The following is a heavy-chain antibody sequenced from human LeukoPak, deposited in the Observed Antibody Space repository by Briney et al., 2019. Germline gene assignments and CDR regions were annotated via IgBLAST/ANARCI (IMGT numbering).Heavy chain of an antibody. CDR3: ARHGRGPGYSSSWYRSRPIYYFDY. Sequence: SQTLSLTCTVSGGSISSGDYYWSWLRQPPGKGLEWIGSIYYSGSTFYNPSLKSRVTISVDTSKNQFSLKLSSVTAADTAVYYCARHGRGPGYSSSWYRSRPIYYFDYWGQGTLVTVSS. V-gene: IGHV4-30-4*01. D-gene: IGHD6-13*01. J-gene: IGHJ4*02. CDR1: GGSISSGDYY. CDR2: IYYSGST.